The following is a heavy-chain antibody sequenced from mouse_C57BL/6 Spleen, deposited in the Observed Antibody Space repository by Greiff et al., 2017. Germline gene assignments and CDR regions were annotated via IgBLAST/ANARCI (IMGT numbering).Heavy chain of an antibody. CDR2: INYDGSST. V-gene: IGHV5-16*01. J-gene: IGHJ2*01. CDR3: ARALYGNYFDY. D-gene: IGHD2-1*01. CDR1: GFTFSDYY. Sequence: EVKLMESEGGLVQPGSSMKLSCTASGFTFSDYYMAWVRQVPEKGLEWVANINYDGSSTYYLDSLKSRFIISRDNAKNMLYLQMSILKSEDTATYYCARALYGNYFDYWGQGTTLTVSS.